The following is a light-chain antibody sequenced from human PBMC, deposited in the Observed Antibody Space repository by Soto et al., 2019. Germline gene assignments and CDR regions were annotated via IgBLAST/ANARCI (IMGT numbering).Light chain of an antibody. V-gene: IGLV2-11*01. J-gene: IGLJ1*01. Sequence: QSALTQPRSVSGSPGQSVTITCTGTSSDVGYYNYVSWYQQHPGKAPKLMIYDVTKRPSRVPDRFSGSKSGNTASLTISGLQAEDEADYYCCSYAGSFTYVFGTGTKLTVL. CDR2: DVT. CDR1: SSDVGYYNY. CDR3: CSYAGSFTYV.